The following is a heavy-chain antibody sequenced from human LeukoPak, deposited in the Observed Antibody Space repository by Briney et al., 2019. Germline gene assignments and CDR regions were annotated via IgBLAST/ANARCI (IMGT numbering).Heavy chain of an antibody. Sequence: SVTVSCKASGGTFSSYAISWVRQAPGQGLEWMGGIIPIFGTANYAQKFQGRVTITADESTSTAYMELSSLRSEDTAVYYCARAGTTVTARFDYWGQGTLVTVSS. CDR2: IIPIFGTA. CDR1: GGTFSSYA. V-gene: IGHV1-69*13. J-gene: IGHJ4*02. CDR3: ARAGTTVTARFDY. D-gene: IGHD4-17*01.